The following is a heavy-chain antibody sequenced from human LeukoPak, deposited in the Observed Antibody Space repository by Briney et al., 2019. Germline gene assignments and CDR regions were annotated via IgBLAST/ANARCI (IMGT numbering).Heavy chain of an antibody. CDR2: IIPIFGTA. D-gene: IGHD3-22*01. J-gene: IGHJ5*02. CDR3: ARSTTYYYDSSGPKRFSWFDP. Sequence: VASVKVSCKASGGTFSSYAISWVRQAPGQGLEWMGGIIPIFGTANYAQKFQGRVTITADESTSTAYMELSSLRSEDTAVYYCARSTTYYYDSSGPKRFSWFDPWGQGTLVTVSS. V-gene: IGHV1-69*01. CDR1: GGTFSSYA.